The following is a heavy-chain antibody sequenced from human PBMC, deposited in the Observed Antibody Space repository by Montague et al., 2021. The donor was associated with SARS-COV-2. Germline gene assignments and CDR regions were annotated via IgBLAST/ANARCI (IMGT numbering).Heavy chain of an antibody. V-gene: IGHV4-4*07. CDR2: MHFTGKT. CDR3: ASDRFDFGAGRQGTIDF. J-gene: IGHJ4*02. D-gene: IGHD3-10*01. CDR1: GDSITNHY. Sequence: SETLSLTCSVSGDSITNHYWAWIRQPAGKGLEWIGRMHFTGKTNYSPFFSSRLTMSADTSKNQFSLKLTSVTAADTAIYFCASDRFDFGAGRQGTIDFWGQGTLVTVSS.